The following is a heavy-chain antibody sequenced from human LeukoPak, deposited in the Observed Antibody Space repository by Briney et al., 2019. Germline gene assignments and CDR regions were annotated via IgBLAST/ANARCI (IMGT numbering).Heavy chain of an antibody. CDR3: AKDIYSGSYYVFDY. CDR1: GFTFSSYA. Sequence: PGGSLRLSCAASGFTFSSYAMSWVRQAPGKGLEWVSAISWNSGSIGYADSVKGRFTISRDNAKNSLYLQMNSLRAEDTALYYCAKDIYSGSYYVFDYWGQGTLVTVSS. CDR2: ISWNSGSI. V-gene: IGHV3-9*01. J-gene: IGHJ4*02. D-gene: IGHD1-26*01.